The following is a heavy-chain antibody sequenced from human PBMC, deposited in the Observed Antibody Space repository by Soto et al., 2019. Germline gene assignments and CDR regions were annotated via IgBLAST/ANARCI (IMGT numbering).Heavy chain of an antibody. V-gene: IGHV3-23*01. Sequence: QPGGSLRLSCAASGFTFSNYAMSWVRQTPGKGLEWVSAISGSGGSTYYADSVKGRFTISRDNSKNTLYLQMNSLRADDTAVYYCAKVIQWLAWVGPFDYWGQGTLVTVSS. CDR1: GFTFSNYA. J-gene: IGHJ4*02. D-gene: IGHD6-19*01. CDR2: ISGSGGST. CDR3: AKVIQWLAWVGPFDY.